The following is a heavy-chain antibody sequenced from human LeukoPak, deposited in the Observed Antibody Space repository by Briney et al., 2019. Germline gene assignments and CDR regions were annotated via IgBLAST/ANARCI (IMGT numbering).Heavy chain of an antibody. V-gene: IGHV4-30-2*01. CDR3: ARLSTYYYGSGSYGLYWFDP. D-gene: IGHD3-10*01. CDR2: IYHSGST. Sequence: SETLSLTCAVSGGSISSGGYSWSWIRQPPGKGLEWIGYIYHSGSTYYNPSLKSRVTISVDTSKNQFSLKLSSVTAADTAVYYCARLSTYYYGSGSYGLYWFDPWGQGTLVTVSP. J-gene: IGHJ5*02. CDR1: GGSISSGGYS.